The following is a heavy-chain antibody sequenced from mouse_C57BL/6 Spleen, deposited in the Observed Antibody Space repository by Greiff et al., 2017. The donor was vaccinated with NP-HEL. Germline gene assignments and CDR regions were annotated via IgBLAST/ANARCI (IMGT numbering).Heavy chain of an antibody. V-gene: IGHV1-18*01. CDR1: GYTFTDYN. CDR2: INPNNGGT. Sequence: EVQLQQSGPELVKPGASVKIPCKASGYTFTDYNMDWVKQSHGKSLEWIGDINPNNGGTIYNQKFKGKATLTVDKSSSTAYMELRSLTSEDTAVYYCAREGIYYDYAWFAYWGQGTLVTVSA. J-gene: IGHJ3*01. CDR3: AREGIYYDYAWFAY. D-gene: IGHD2-4*01.